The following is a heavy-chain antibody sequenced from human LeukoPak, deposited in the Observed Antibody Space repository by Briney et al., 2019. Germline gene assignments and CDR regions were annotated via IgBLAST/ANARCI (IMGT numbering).Heavy chain of an antibody. Sequence: PGRSLRLSCAASGFTFSSYGMHWVRQASGKGLEWVAVISYDGSNKYYADSVKGRFTISRDNSKNTLYLQMNSLRAEDTAVYYCAKDHLYYDSSGYPYWGQGTLVTVSS. CDR1: GFTFSSYG. V-gene: IGHV3-30*18. CDR2: ISYDGSNK. J-gene: IGHJ4*02. CDR3: AKDHLYYDSSGYPY. D-gene: IGHD3-22*01.